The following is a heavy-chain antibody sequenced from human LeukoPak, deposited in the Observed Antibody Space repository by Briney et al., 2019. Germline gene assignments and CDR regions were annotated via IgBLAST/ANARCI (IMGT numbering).Heavy chain of an antibody. D-gene: IGHD6-19*01. V-gene: IGHV4-31*03. CDR3: ARESTVAGYFDY. CDR1: GGSISSGGYY. J-gene: IGHJ4*02. Sequence: SETLSLTCTVSGGSISSGGYYWSWIRQHPGKGLEWIGYIYYSGSTYYNPSLKSRVTISVDRSKNQFSLKLSSVTAADTAVYYCARESTVAGYFDYWGQGTLVTVSS. CDR2: IYYSGST.